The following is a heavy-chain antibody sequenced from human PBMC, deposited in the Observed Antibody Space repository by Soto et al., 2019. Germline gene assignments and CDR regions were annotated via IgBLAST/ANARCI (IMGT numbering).Heavy chain of an antibody. CDR3: ARDLTRYCSSTSCSPFDP. V-gene: IGHV1-18*01. CDR2: ISAYNGNT. D-gene: IGHD2-2*01. Sequence: AASVKVSCKASGYTFTSYGISWVRQAPGQGLEWMGWISAYNGNTNYAQKLQGRVTMTTDTSTSTAYMELRSLRSDDTAVYYCARDLTRYCSSTSCSPFDPWGQGTLVTVSS. J-gene: IGHJ5*02. CDR1: GYTFTSYG.